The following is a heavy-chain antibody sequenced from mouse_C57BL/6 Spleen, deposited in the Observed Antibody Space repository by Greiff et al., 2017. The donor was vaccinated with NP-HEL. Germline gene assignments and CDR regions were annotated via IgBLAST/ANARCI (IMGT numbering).Heavy chain of an antibody. CDR3: AREGLLYGSSEYFDV. V-gene: IGHV1-53*01. CDR2: INPSNGGT. CDR1: GYTFTSYW. J-gene: IGHJ1*03. Sequence: QVQLQQPGTELVKPGASVKLSCKASGYTFTSYWMHWVKQRPGQGLEWIGNINPSNGGTNYNEKFKSKATLTVDKSSSTAYMQLSSLTSEDSAVYYWAREGLLYGSSEYFDVWGTGTTVTVSS. D-gene: IGHD1-1*01.